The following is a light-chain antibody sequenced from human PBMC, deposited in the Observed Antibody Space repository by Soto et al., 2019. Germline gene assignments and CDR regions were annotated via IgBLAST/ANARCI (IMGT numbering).Light chain of an antibody. CDR2: DAS. J-gene: IGKJ1*01. V-gene: IGKV1-5*01. CDR3: QDYSPYSWT. CDR1: ESISSW. Sequence: DIQVTQSPSTLSASVGDTVTITCRASESISSWVAWYQEKPGKAPNLLIYDASSLESGVPSRFSGSGSGTEFTLTISSLQPDDFATYYCQDYSPYSWTFGQGTKVDIK.